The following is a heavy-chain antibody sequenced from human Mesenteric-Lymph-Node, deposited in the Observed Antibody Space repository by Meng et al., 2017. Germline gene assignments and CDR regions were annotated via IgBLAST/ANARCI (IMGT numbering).Heavy chain of an antibody. Sequence: ESLKISCAASGFTFSNYWMHWVRQVPGKRLVWVSQINFDGSATSYADSVEGRVTISRDNVKNTLFLQLNSLTAEDTAVYYCAKGGPPGSTDSWGRGTLVTVSS. J-gene: IGHJ4*02. CDR1: GFTFSNYW. D-gene: IGHD5/OR15-5a*01. CDR2: INFDGSAT. CDR3: AKGGPPGSTDS. V-gene: IGHV3-74*01.